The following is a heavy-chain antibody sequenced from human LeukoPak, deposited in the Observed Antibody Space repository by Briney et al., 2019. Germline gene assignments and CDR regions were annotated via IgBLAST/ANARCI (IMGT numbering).Heavy chain of an antibody. CDR2: INWNGGST. D-gene: IGHD5-18*01. J-gene: IGHJ6*03. CDR1: GFTFSSYE. V-gene: IGHV3-20*04. CDR3: ARVNPRGYSYGYYYYYYMDV. Sequence: GGSLRLSCAASGFTFSSYEMNWVRQAPGKGLEWVSGINWNGGSTGYADSVKGRFTISRDNAKNSLYLQMNSLRAEDTALYYCARVNPRGYSYGYYYYYYMDVWGKGTTVTVSS.